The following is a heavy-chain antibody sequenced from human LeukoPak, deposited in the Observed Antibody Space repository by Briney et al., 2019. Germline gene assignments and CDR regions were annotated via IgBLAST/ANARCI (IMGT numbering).Heavy chain of an antibody. D-gene: IGHD3-3*01. CDR2: INHSGST. Sequence: SETLSLTCAVYGVSFSGYYWSWIRQPPGKGLEWIGEINHSGSTNYNPSLKSRVTISADTSKNQFSLKLSSVTAADTAVYYCASSIFGVVIRDYYYYYGMDVWGQGTTVTVSS. CDR3: ASSIFGVVIRDYYYYYGMDV. V-gene: IGHV4-34*01. CDR1: GVSFSGYY. J-gene: IGHJ6*02.